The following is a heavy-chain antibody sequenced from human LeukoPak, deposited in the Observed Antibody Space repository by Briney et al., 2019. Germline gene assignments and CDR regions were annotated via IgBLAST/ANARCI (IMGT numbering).Heavy chain of an antibody. CDR1: GFTFGDYA. V-gene: IGHV3-49*04. Sequence: PGGSLRLSCTASGFTFGDYAMSWVRQAPGKGLEWVGFIRSKAYGGTTEYAASVKGRFTISRDDSKNTLYLQMNSLRAEDTAVYYCAKDRHGDYFDYWGQGTLVTVSS. CDR3: AKDRHGDYFDY. CDR2: IRSKAYGGTT. D-gene: IGHD4-17*01. J-gene: IGHJ4*02.